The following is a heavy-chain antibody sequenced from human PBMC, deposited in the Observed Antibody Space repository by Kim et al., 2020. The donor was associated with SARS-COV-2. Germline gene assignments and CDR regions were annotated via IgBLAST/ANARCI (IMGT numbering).Heavy chain of an antibody. CDR2: ISSSGTTI. D-gene: IGHD1-26*01. CDR3: ARERGGYDY. CDR1: GITFNTYE. J-gene: IGHJ4*02. Sequence: GGSLRLSCAASGITFNTYEMNWVRQAPGKGLECISYISSSGTTIYYADSVRGRFTISRDNAKNSLFLQMSSLSAEDTAVYYCARERGGYDYWGKGTLVTVSS. V-gene: IGHV3-48*03.